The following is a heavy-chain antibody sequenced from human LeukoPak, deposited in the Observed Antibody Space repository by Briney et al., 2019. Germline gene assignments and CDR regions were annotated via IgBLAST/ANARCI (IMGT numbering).Heavy chain of an antibody. V-gene: IGHV4-59*01. CDR1: GGSISSYY. Sequence: PSETLSLTCTVSGGSISSYYWSWIRQPPGKGLEWIGYIYYSGSTNYNPSLKSRVTISVDTSKNQFSLKLKSVTAADTAVYYCAKDYYDSSVFGVFVIGAQGTMFTVFS. CDR2: IYYSGST. D-gene: IGHD3-22*01. CDR3: AKDYYDSSVFGVFVI. J-gene: IGHJ3*02.